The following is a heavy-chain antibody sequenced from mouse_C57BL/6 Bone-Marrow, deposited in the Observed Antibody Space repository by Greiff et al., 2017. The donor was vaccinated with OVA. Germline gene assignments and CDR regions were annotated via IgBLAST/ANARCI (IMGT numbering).Heavy chain of an antibody. V-gene: IGHV1-62-2*01. CDR1: GSTFTEYT. J-gene: IGHJ3*01. Sequence: QVQLQQSGAELVKPGASVKLSCKASGSTFTEYTIHWVKQRSGQGLEWIGWFYSGSGSIKYNEKFKDKATLTADKYSSTVYMELSRLTSEDAAVYFCARHEDIYYDYDWLAYWGQGTLVTVSA. CDR3: ARHEDIYYDYDWLAY. CDR2: FYSGSGSI. D-gene: IGHD2-4*01.